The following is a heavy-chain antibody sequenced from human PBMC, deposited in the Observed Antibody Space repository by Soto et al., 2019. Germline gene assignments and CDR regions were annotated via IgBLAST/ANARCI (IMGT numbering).Heavy chain of an antibody. Sequence: SETLSLTCPVSGGSVSSGTYQWSWIRQSPGKGLEWIGYIYYTGSTNYNPSLKSRVTISVDTSKNQFSLKLTSVTAADTALYCCARPQFYDLWSCSVPMDVWGEGTTVTVSS. J-gene: IGHJ6*04. V-gene: IGHV4-61*01. CDR2: IYYTGST. CDR1: GGSVSSGTYQ. D-gene: IGHD3-3*01. CDR3: ARPQFYDLWSCSVPMDV.